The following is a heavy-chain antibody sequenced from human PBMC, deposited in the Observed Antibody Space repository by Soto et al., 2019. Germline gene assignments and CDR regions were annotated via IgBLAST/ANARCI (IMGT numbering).Heavy chain of an antibody. CDR1: GFTFSSFE. D-gene: IGHD3-3*01. CDR2: ISSPGTTI. J-gene: IGHJ6*02. Sequence: EVQVVESGGGLVQPGGSLRLSCAASGFTFSSFEMNWVRQAPGKGLEWISYISSPGTTIHYADSVQGGFTISRDNAKNSLYLQMNSLRAEDTAVYYCARDTYSAFSNAHYSYYYGMDVWGQGTTVTVSS. CDR3: ARDTYSAFSNAHYSYYYGMDV. V-gene: IGHV3-48*03.